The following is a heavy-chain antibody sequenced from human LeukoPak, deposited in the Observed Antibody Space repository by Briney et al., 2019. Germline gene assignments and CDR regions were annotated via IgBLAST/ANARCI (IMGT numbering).Heavy chain of an antibody. Sequence: SVKVSCKASGGTFSSYAISWVRQAPGQGLEWMGGIIPIFGTANYAQKFQGRVTITADESTSTAYMELSSLRSEDTAVYYCARNPQPGDYDSEDYWGQGTLVTVSS. CDR2: IIPIFGTA. V-gene: IGHV1-69*13. CDR1: GGTFSSYA. CDR3: ARNPQPGDYDSEDY. J-gene: IGHJ4*02. D-gene: IGHD3-22*01.